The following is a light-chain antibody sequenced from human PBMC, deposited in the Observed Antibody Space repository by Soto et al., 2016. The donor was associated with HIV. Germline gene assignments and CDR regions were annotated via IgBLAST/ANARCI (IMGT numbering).Light chain of an antibody. Sequence: DIQMTQSPSLLSASVGDRVTITCRASQTVYNYLVWYQQKPGKAPKSLIYGASSLQSGVPSRFSGSGSGTDFTLTISSLQPEDFATYYCQQHATYPNTFGQGTKVEIK. CDR3: QQHATYPNT. J-gene: IGKJ2*01. V-gene: IGKV1-16*01. CDR1: QTVYNY. CDR2: GAS.